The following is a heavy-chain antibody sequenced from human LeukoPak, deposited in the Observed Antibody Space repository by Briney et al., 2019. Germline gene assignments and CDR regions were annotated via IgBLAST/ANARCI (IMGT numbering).Heavy chain of an antibody. J-gene: IGHJ4*02. CDR3: AREGYCSTTGCHDAY. V-gene: IGHV1-69*15. CDR2: IIPIFGTP. CDR1: GGAFSSHA. D-gene: IGHD2-2*01. Sequence: GSSVKVSCKASGGAFSSHAISWVRQAPGQGLEWMGRIIPIFGTPNYAQKFQGRVTITADESTNTAYMELSSLRSEDTAVYYCAREGYCSTTGCHDAYWGQGTLVTVSS.